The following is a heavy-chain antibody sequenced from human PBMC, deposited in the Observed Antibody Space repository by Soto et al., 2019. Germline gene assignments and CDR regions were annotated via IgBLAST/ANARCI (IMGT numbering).Heavy chain of an antibody. CDR3: AREQTPWPLAHGLDV. CDR1: GFSFSTYS. V-gene: IGHV3-21*01. Sequence: PGGSLRLSCAASGFSFSTYSMNWVRQAPGKGLEWVSSISSRGDTYYADSVKGRFTISRDNAKNSVSLQMDSLRAEDAAVYYCAREQTPWPLAHGLDVWGQGTTVTVSS. D-gene: IGHD2-15*01. CDR2: ISSRGDT. J-gene: IGHJ6*02.